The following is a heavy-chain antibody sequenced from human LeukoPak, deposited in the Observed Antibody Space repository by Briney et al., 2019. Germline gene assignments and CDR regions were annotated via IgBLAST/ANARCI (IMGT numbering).Heavy chain of an antibody. CDR3: ARERAIILLGAFDI. V-gene: IGHV3-21*01. J-gene: IGHJ3*02. CDR2: ISISSSYI. Sequence: GGTLRLSCAASGFTFSSYSMNWVRQAPGKGLGWVSSISISSSYIYYADSVKGRFTISRANAKNSLFLQMNILRAEDTAVYYWARERAIILLGAFDIWGLRTTVTVSS. CDR1: GFTFSSYS. D-gene: IGHD3-16*01.